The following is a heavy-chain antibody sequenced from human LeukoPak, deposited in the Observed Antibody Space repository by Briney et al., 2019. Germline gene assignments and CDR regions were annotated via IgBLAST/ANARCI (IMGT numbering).Heavy chain of an antibody. D-gene: IGHD2-21*02. CDR1: GYTFTGYY. CDR3: ARAAYCGGDCSTPLDY. CDR2: INPNSGGT. Sequence: ASVTVSCTASGYTFTGYYMHWVRQAPGQGLEWMGWINPNSGGTNYAQKFQGWVTMTRDTSISTAYMELSRLRSDDTAVYYCARAAYCGGDCSTPLDYWGQGTLVTVSS. J-gene: IGHJ4*02. V-gene: IGHV1-2*04.